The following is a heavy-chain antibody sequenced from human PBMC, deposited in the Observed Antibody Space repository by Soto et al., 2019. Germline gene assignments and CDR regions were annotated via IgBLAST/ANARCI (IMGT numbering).Heavy chain of an antibody. CDR2: IYYSGST. J-gene: IGHJ5*02. D-gene: IGHD6-6*01. V-gene: IGHV4-31*03. Sequence: QVQLQESGPGLVKPSQTLALTCTVSGGSISSGCYYWSWIRQHPGKVLEWIGYIYYSGSTYYNPSLKSRVTISVDTSKNQFSLKLSSVTAADTAVYYCARVRYSSSLFDPWGQGTLVTVSS. CDR1: GGSISSGCYY. CDR3: ARVRYSSSLFDP.